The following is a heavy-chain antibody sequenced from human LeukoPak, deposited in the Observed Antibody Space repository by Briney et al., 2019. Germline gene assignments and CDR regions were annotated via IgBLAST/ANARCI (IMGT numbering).Heavy chain of an antibody. D-gene: IGHD3-22*01. Sequence: SEALSLTCTVSGGSISSYCWSWIRQPPGKGLEWIGYIYYSGSTNYNPSLKSRVTISVDTSKNQFSLRLSSVTAADTAVYYCARDTYYYDSSGYPVGYFDYWGQGTLVTVSS. CDR2: IYYSGST. J-gene: IGHJ4*02. CDR3: ARDTYYYDSSGYPVGYFDY. V-gene: IGHV4-59*01. CDR1: GGSISSYC.